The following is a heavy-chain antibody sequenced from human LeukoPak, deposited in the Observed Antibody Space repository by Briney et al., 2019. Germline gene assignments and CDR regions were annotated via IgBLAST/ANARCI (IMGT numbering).Heavy chain of an antibody. Sequence: GGSLRLSCAASGFTFSSYVMSWVRQAPGKGLEWVSAISGSGATTYYADSVKGRFTISRDNSKNTIYLQMNSLRVEDTAVYYCAKLSGWTGWFFDYWGQGTVVTVSS. CDR3: AKLSGWTGWFFDY. V-gene: IGHV3-23*01. CDR2: ISGSGATT. J-gene: IGHJ4*02. D-gene: IGHD6-19*01. CDR1: GFTFSSYV.